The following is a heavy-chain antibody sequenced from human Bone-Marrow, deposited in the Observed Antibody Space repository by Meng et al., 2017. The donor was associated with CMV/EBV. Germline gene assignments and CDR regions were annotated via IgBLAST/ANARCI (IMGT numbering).Heavy chain of an antibody. CDR3: ARYQLLTYYYYGMDV. V-gene: IGHV3-48*04. D-gene: IGHD2-2*01. J-gene: IGHJ6*02. Sequence: GESLKISCAASGFTFSSYSMNWVRQAPGKGLEWVSSISSSSSTIYYADSVKGRFTISRDNAKNSLYLQMNSLRAEDTAVYYCARYQLLTYYYYGMDVWGQGTTVTVSS. CDR1: GFTFSSYS. CDR2: ISSSSSTI.